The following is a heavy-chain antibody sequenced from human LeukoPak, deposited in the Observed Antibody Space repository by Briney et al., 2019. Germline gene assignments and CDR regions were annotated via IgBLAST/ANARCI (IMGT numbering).Heavy chain of an antibody. CDR1: GFTFSDYY. CDR2: ISSSGSTI. D-gene: IGHD3-10*01. J-gene: IGHJ5*02. Sequence: PGGSLRLSCAASGFTFSDYYMSWIRQAPGKGLERVSYISSSGSTIYYADSVKGRFTISRDNAKNSLYLQMNSLRAEDTAVYYCARDRVVRGVINLLNENWFDPWGQGTLVTVSS. CDR3: ARDRVVRGVINLLNENWFDP. V-gene: IGHV3-11*04.